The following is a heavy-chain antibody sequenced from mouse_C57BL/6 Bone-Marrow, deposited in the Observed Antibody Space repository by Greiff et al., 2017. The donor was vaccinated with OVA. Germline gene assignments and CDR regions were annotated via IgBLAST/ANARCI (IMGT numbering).Heavy chain of an antibody. CDR2: INPNNGGT. V-gene: IGHV1-18*01. CDR1: GYTFTDYN. Sequence: EVQGVESGPELVKPGASVKIPCKASGYTFTDYNMDWVKQSHGKSLEWIGDINPNNGGTIYNQKFKGKATLTVDKSSSTAYMELRSLTSEDTAVYYCARYGAYYSNYGYFDVWGTGTTVTVSS. D-gene: IGHD2-5*01. CDR3: ARYGAYYSNYGYFDV. J-gene: IGHJ1*03.